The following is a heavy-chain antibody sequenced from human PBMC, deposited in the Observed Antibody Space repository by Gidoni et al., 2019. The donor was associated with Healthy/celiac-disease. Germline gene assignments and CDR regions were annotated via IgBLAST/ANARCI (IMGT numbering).Heavy chain of an antibody. Sequence: QVQLQQWGAGLLKHSETLSLTCAGYGGSFSGYYWSWIRQPPGKGLEWIGEINHSGRTNYNPSLRSRVTISVDTSKNQFSLKLSSVTAADTAVYYCALTTLYYYYGMDVWGQGTTVTVSS. D-gene: IGHD4-17*01. V-gene: IGHV4-34*01. CDR3: ALTTLYYYYGMDV. J-gene: IGHJ6*02. CDR1: GGSFSGYY. CDR2: INHSGRT.